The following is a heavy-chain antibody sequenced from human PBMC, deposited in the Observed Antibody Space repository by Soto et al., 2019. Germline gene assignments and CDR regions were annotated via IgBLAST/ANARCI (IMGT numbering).Heavy chain of an antibody. CDR3: ASGLSGDKVDS. Sequence: QVQLQESGPRLVKPSQTLSLTCTVSGGSVSSGDYSWSWIRQPPGTALEWIGHIYTGGGIYINPSLKSRVTISLDTSKRKFSLHLLSVTAADTAVYYCASGLSGDKVDSWGQGTLVTVSS. J-gene: IGHJ4*02. V-gene: IGHV4-30-4*01. D-gene: IGHD7-27*01. CDR2: IYTGGGI. CDR1: GGSVSSGDYS.